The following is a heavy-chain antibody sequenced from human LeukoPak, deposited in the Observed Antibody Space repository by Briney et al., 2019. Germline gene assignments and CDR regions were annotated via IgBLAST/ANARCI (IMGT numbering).Heavy chain of an antibody. D-gene: IGHD6-19*01. CDR2: IYTSGST. CDR1: GGSISSGSYY. V-gene: IGHV4-61*02. Sequence: SETLSLTCTVSGGSISSGSYYWSWIRQPAGKGLEWIGRIYTSGSTNYNPSLKSRVTISVDTSKNQFSLKLSSVTAADTAVYYRARHIRSAVAGSDAFDIWGQGTMVTVSS. CDR3: ARHIRSAVAGSDAFDI. J-gene: IGHJ3*02.